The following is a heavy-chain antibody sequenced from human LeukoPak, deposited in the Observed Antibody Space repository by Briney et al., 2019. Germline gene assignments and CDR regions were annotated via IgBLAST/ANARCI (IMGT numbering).Heavy chain of an antibody. J-gene: IGHJ3*02. CDR1: GDFISSGDYY. Sequence: SQTLSLTCTVSGDFISSGDYYWSWIRQPAGKGLEWIGRISSSGSTNYNPSLKSRVTISVDTSKNQFSLKLSSVTAADTAVYFCARGPYSYDSSGAFDIWGQGTMVTVSS. D-gene: IGHD3-22*01. V-gene: IGHV4-61*02. CDR3: ARGPYSYDSSGAFDI. CDR2: ISSSGST.